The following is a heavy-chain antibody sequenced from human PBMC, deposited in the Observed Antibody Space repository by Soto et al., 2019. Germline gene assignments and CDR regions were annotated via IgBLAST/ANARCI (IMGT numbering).Heavy chain of an antibody. D-gene: IGHD6-13*01. Sequence: GSLRLSCAASGFTVSDYYMSWILQAPGKGLEWVSYISSSGSTIYYADSVKGRFTISRDNAKNSLYLQMNSLRAEDTAVYYCARDGVSSRWYRYYYYGMELWRQGTTASVS. J-gene: IGHJ6*01. CDR3: ARDGVSSRWYRYYYYGMEL. V-gene: IGHV3-11*01. CDR1: GFTVSDYY. CDR2: ISSSGSTI.